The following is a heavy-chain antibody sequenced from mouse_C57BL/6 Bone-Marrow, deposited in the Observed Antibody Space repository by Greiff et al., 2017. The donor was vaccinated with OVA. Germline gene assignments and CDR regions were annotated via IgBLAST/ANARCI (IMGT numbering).Heavy chain of an antibody. CDR1: GYTFTSYW. Sequence: VQGVESGAELAKPGASVKLSCKASGYTFTSYWMHWVKQRPGQGLEWIGYINPSSGYTKYNQKFKDKATLTADKSSSTAYMQLSSLTYEDSAVYYCARSVFITTVVATYYFDYWGQGTTLTVSS. V-gene: IGHV1-7*01. D-gene: IGHD1-1*01. CDR2: INPSSGYT. CDR3: ARSVFITTVVATYYFDY. J-gene: IGHJ2*01.